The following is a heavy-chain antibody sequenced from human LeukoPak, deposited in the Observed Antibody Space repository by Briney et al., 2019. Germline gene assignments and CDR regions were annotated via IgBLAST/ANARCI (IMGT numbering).Heavy chain of an antibody. V-gene: IGHV4-59*01. Sequence: SEILSLTCTVSGGSISSYYWSWIRQPPGKGLEWIGYIYYSGSTNYNPSLKRRVTISVDTSKNQFSLKLSSVTATDTAVYYCARYYDFWSGQSTPYYGMDVWAKGPRSPSP. CDR2: IYYSGST. CDR3: ARYYDFWSGQSTPYYGMDV. J-gene: IGHJ6*02. CDR1: GGSISSYY. D-gene: IGHD3-3*01.